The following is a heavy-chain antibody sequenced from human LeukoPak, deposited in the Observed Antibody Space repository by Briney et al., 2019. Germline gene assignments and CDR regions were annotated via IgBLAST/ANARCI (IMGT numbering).Heavy chain of an antibody. Sequence: GGSLLLCCAASGFTFSSYAMHWGRPAPGKGLEYVSAISSNGGSTYYANSVKGKFTISRDNSKNTLYLQMNSLRAEDTAVYYCAKDALDAFDIWGQGTMVTVSS. CDR1: GFTFSSYA. J-gene: IGHJ3*02. V-gene: IGHV3-64*01. CDR2: ISSNGGST. CDR3: AKDALDAFDI.